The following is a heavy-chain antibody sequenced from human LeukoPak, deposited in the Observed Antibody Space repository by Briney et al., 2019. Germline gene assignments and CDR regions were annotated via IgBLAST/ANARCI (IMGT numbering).Heavy chain of an antibody. CDR1: GFTFSSYS. CDR2: ISSSSSYI. D-gene: IGHD5-18*01. CDR3: ARLQLWHFDY. Sequence: GGSLRLSCAASGFTFSSYSMNWVRQAPGKGLEWVSSISSSSSYIYYADSVKGRFTISRDNAKNSLYPQMNSLRAEDTAVYYCARLQLWHFDYWGQGTLVTASS. V-gene: IGHV3-21*01. J-gene: IGHJ4*02.